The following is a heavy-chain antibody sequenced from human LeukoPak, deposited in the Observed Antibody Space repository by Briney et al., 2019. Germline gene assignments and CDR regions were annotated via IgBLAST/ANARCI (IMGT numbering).Heavy chain of an antibody. CDR1: GFTFSRYW. V-gene: IGHV3-7*03. Sequence: GGSLRLSCAASGFTFSRYWMSWVRQAPGKGLEWVANIKQDGSEKYYADSVKGRFTISRDNAKNSLYLQMHNLRAEDTALYYCARGGYYDNSGASDYWGQGTLVTVSS. D-gene: IGHD3-22*01. CDR2: IKQDGSEK. J-gene: IGHJ4*02. CDR3: ARGGYYDNSGASDY.